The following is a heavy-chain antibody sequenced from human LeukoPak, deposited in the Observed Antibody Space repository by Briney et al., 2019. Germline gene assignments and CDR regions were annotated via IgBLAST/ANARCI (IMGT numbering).Heavy chain of an antibody. D-gene: IGHD1-1*01. CDR1: GFTFSSYA. CDR2: ISSNGGST. CDR3: ARGPWYNWNPPGYYGMDV. Sequence: GGSLRLSCAASGFTFSSYAMHWVRQAPGKGLEYVSAISSNGGSTYYANSVKGRFTISRDNSKNTLYLQMGSLRAEDMAVYYCARGPWYNWNPPGYYGMDVWGQGTTVTVSS. J-gene: IGHJ6*02. V-gene: IGHV3-64*01.